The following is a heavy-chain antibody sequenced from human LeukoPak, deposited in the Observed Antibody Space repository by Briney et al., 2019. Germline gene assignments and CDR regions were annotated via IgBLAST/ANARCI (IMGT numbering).Heavy chain of an antibody. D-gene: IGHD1-14*01. CDR2: IGPTGSDR. V-gene: IGHV3-21*06. CDR3: ATETNGRHYDY. J-gene: IGHJ4*02. Sequence: GGSLRLSCVASGFNFRSHWMNWVRQAPGKGLEWVASIGPTGSDRYHADSIKGRFTISRDNANNFLYLQMNSLRAEDTAVYYCATETNGRHYDYWGQGTLLTVSS. CDR1: GFNFRSHW.